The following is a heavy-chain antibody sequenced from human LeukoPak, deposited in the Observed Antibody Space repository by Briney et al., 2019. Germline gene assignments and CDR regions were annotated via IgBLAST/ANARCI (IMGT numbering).Heavy chain of an antibody. J-gene: IGHJ4*02. CDR2: LYSGGSS. CDR1: GLTVSVNY. Sequence: GGSLRLSCEASGLTVSVNYVSWVRQAPGEGLEWVSTLYSGGSSHYADSVKGRFTISRDNSKNTLYLQMDTLRAEDTAVYYCARGYNYAFSFWGQGTLVTVTS. V-gene: IGHV3-66*01. CDR3: ARGYNYAFSF. D-gene: IGHD5-18*01.